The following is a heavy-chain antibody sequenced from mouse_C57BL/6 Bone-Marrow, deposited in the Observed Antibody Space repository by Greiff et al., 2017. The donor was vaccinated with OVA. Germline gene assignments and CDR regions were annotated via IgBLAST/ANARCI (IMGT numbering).Heavy chain of an antibody. D-gene: IGHD2-4*01. CDR2: INPNNGGT. CDR1: GYTFTDYY. V-gene: IGHV1-26*01. CDR3: AKGVSVYYDNDYWYFDD. Sequence: VQLQQSGPELVKPGASVKISCTASGYTFTDYYMNWVKQSPGKSLEWIGDINPNNGGTSYNQKLTGKATLTVDKSSSTAYMELRSLTSENSAVYYWAKGVSVYYDNDYWYFDDWGKGTTVTVSS. J-gene: IGHJ1*03.